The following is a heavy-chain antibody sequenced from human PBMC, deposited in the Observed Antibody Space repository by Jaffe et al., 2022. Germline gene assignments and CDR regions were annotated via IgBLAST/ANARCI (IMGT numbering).Heavy chain of an antibody. CDR3: ARGHLGYCSGGSCYSFKSTPLYYYYMDV. V-gene: IGHV4-59*01. CDR2: IYYSGST. J-gene: IGHJ6*03. Sequence: QVQLQESGPGLVKPSETLSLTCTVSGGSISSYYWSWIRQPPGKGLEWIGYIYYSGSTNYNPSLKSRVTISVDTSKNQFSLKLSSVTAADTAVYYCARGHLGYCSGGSCYSFKSTPLYYYYMDVWGKGTTVTVSS. CDR1: GGSISSYY. D-gene: IGHD2-15*01.